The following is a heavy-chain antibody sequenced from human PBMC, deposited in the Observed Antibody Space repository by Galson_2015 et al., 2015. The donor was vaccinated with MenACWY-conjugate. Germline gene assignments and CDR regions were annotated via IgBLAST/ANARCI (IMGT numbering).Heavy chain of an antibody. D-gene: IGHD7-27*01. CDR1: GVSLHTSGMG. V-gene: IGHV2-70*12. Sequence: PALVKPTQTLTVACTFSGVSLHTSGMGVGWIRQPPGKALEWLALLVWDGDEYYNTSLKTRLSISKDTSKNQVVLTVTNMDPADTATYYCARRWGLLGPHFDYWGQGILVTVSS. CDR3: ARRWGLLGPHFDY. CDR2: LVWDGDE. J-gene: IGHJ4*02.